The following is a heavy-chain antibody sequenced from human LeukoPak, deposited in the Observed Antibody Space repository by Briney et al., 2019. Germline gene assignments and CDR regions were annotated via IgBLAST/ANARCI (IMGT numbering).Heavy chain of an antibody. Sequence: PGGSLRLSCAASGFTFSNFAMHWVRQAPGKGLEWVAVISYDGSIKYYADSVKGRFTISRDNSKNTLCLQMNSLRAEDTAVYYCTRGKGYGDYFPRFYFDYWGQGTLVTVSS. CDR1: GFTFSNFA. J-gene: IGHJ4*02. CDR2: ISYDGSIK. CDR3: TRGKGYGDYFPRFYFDY. V-gene: IGHV3-30-3*01. D-gene: IGHD4-17*01.